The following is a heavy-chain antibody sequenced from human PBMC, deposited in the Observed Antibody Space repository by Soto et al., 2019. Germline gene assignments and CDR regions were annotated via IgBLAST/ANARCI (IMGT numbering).Heavy chain of an antibody. J-gene: IGHJ3*02. CDR2: IYYSGST. CDR1: GFTISSYS. CDR3: ARQGWELRWDDAFDI. D-gene: IGHD1-26*01. V-gene: IGHV4-59*08. Sequence: GSLRLPCTASGFTISSYSMSWIRQPPGKGLEWIGAIYYSGSTNYNPSLKSRVTISVDTSKNQFSLKLSSVTAADMVVYYCARQGWELRWDDAFDIWGQGTMVTVSS.